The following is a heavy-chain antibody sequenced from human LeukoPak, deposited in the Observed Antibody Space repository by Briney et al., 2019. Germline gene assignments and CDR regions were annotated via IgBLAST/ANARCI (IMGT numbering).Heavy chain of an antibody. J-gene: IGHJ3*02. CDR1: GGSINISY. Sequence: SETVSLTCTVSGGSINISYWSWTRQPPGKGLEWIGYISYRGSTNYNPSLKSLVTISVDTSKNQYSLKLSSVTAADTAVYYCARSGVFTGHDAFDIWGPGKPGTVSS. D-gene: IGHD6-13*01. V-gene: IGHV4-59*08. CDR3: ARSGVFTGHDAFDI. CDR2: ISYRGST.